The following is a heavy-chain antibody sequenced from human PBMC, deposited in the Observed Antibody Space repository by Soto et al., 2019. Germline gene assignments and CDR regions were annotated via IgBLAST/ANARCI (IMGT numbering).Heavy chain of an antibody. D-gene: IGHD1-7*01. CDR2: IHSSGTT. CDR3: ARDRIIGTSYSDY. J-gene: IGHJ4*02. V-gene: IGHV4-4*07. Sequence: QVQLQESGPGLVKPSETLSLNCTVSSGSINSFYWSWIRQPAGKGLEWIGRIHSSGTTNYNPSLKSRVTMSVDTSKNQFSPKLTSVTAADTAVYYCARDRIIGTSYSDYWGQGILVTVSS. CDR1: SGSINSFY.